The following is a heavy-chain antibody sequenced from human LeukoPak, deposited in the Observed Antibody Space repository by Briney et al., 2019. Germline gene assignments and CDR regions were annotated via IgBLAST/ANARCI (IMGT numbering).Heavy chain of an antibody. J-gene: IGHJ4*02. CDR1: GFTFDDYA. Sequence: GGSLRLSCAASGFTFDDYAMHWVRQAPGKGLEWVSGISWNSGSIGYADSVKGRFTISRDNAKNSLYLQMNSLRAEDTALYYCAKTGPGYSSSSFDYWGQGTLVTVSS. D-gene: IGHD6-6*01. CDR3: AKTGPGYSSSSFDY. CDR2: ISWNSGSI. V-gene: IGHV3-9*01.